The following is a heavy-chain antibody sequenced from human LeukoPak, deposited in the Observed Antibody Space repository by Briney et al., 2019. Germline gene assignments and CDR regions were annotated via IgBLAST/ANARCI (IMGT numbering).Heavy chain of an antibody. CDR1: GFTFSSYW. CDR3: ASSRYFDVRYFDY. Sequence: GGSLRLSCAASGFTFSSYWMSWVRQAPGKGLQWVSAISDSGGSTYYADSVKGRFTISRDNSKNTLYLQMNSLRAEDTAVYYCASSRYFDVRYFDYWGQGTLVTVSS. V-gene: IGHV3-23*01. D-gene: IGHD3-9*01. J-gene: IGHJ4*02. CDR2: ISDSGGST.